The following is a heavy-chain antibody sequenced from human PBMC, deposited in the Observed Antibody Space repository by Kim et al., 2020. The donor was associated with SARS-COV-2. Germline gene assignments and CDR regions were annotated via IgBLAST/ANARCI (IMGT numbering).Heavy chain of an antibody. CDR1: GYTFTSYY. Sequence: ASVKVSCKASGYTFTSYYMHWVRQAPGQGLEWMGIINPSGGSTSYAQKFQGRVTMTRDTSTSTVYMELSSLRSEDTAVYYCARAGDIVGARNYWYFDLWGRGTLVTVSS. V-gene: IGHV1-46*01. J-gene: IGHJ2*01. D-gene: IGHD1-26*01. CDR2: INPSGGST. CDR3: ARAGDIVGARNYWYFDL.